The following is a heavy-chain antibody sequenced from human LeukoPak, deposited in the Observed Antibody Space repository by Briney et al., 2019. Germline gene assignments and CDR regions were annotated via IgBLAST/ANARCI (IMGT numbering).Heavy chain of an antibody. Sequence: GGSLRLSCAASGFTFSSYSMNWVRQAPGKGLEWVSSISSSSSYIYYADSAKSRFTISRDNAKNSLYLQMNSLRAEDTAVYYCAREIFGVVISYRNTSYWGQGTLVTVSS. V-gene: IGHV3-21*01. CDR3: AREIFGVVISYRNTSY. J-gene: IGHJ4*02. CDR2: ISSSSSYI. CDR1: GFTFSSYS. D-gene: IGHD3-3*01.